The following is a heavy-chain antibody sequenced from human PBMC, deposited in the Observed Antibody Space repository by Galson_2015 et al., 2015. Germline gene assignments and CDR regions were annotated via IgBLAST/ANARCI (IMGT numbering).Heavy chain of an antibody. V-gene: IGHV3-30-3*01. D-gene: IGHD1-1*01. Sequence: SLRLSCAASGFTFSSYAMHWVRQAPGKGLEWVAVISYDGSNKYYADSVKGRFTISRDNSKNTLYLQMNSLRAEDTAVYYCARAEEENEVGYYFDYWGQGTLVTVSS. CDR1: GFTFSSYA. CDR2: ISYDGSNK. J-gene: IGHJ4*02. CDR3: ARAEEENEVGYYFDY.